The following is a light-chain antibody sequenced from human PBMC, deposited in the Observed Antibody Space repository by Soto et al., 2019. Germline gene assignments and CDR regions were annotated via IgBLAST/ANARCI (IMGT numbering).Light chain of an antibody. CDR1: QSLEHSDGNTY. Sequence: DVVLTQTPLSSPVTLGQPASISCRSSQSLEHSDGNTYLSWLHQRPAQPPRLLIYKVSHRFSGVPDRFSGGGAGTDFTLKISRVEAEDVGIYYCMQATQYRPYTFGQGTKLEIK. CDR2: KVS. V-gene: IGKV2-24*01. J-gene: IGKJ2*01. CDR3: MQATQYRPYT.